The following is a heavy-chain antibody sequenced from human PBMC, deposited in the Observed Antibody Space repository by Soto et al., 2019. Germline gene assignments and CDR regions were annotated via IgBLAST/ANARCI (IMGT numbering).Heavy chain of an antibody. CDR2: IKQDGSEK. J-gene: IGHJ6*02. V-gene: IGHV3-7*03. Sequence: GGSLRLSCAASGFTFSSYWMSWVRQAPGKGLERVANIKQDGSEKYYVDSVKGRFTISRDNAKNSLYLQMNSLRDEDTAVYYCARDGRDGYNFYYYYGMDVWGQGTTVTVSS. CDR1: GFTFSSYW. CDR3: ARDGRDGYNFYYYYGMDV. D-gene: IGHD5-12*01.